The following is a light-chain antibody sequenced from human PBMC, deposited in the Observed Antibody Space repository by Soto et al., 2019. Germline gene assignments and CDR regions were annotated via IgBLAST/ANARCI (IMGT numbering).Light chain of an antibody. CDR2: GAS. J-gene: IGKJ1*01. V-gene: IGKV3-20*01. Sequence: EIVLTQSPGPLSMSPGERATLSCRASQSISSNYFAWYQQKPGQAPRLLIYGASSRATGIPDRFSGSGSGTDFTLTLSRLEGGDFAVYSYRKQGSSPRTFGQGTKGAFK. CDR1: QSISSNY. CDR3: RKQGSSPRT.